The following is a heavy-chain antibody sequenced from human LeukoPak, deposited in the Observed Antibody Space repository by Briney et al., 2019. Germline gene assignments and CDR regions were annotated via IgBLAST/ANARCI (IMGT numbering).Heavy chain of an antibody. CDR3: ASWGQQLVYFDY. J-gene: IGHJ4*02. CDR2: INHSGDTI. Sequence: PGGSLRLSCAASGFIFGSYEMNWVRQAPGKGLEWISYINHSGDTIYYADSVKGRFTISRDNAKNSLYLQMSSLRAEDTAVYYCASWGQQLVYFDYWGQGTLVTVSS. D-gene: IGHD6-13*01. CDR1: GFIFGSYE. V-gene: IGHV3-48*03.